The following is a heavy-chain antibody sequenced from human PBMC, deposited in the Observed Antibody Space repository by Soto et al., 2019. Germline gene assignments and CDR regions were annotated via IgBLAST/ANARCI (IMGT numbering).Heavy chain of an antibody. CDR1: GRARSSGTYY. Sequence: SETLSLTCTVSGRARSSGTYYWSWILQPPGKGLEWIGHIYFTGSTNYNPSLKSRVTMSLDTSRNQFSLKLSSVTAADTAVYYCTRGPPRVQWFDPWGLGTLVTVSS. J-gene: IGHJ5*02. CDR2: IYFTGST. CDR3: TRGPPRVQWFDP. V-gene: IGHV4-61*01.